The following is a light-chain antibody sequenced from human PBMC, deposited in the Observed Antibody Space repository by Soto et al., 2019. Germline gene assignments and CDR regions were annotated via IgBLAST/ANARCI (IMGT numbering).Light chain of an antibody. Sequence: DIQMTQSPSTLSASVGDRVTITCRASQSISNWLAWYQQKPGKAPKLVIYKASSLESGVPSRFSGSGSGTEFTLTIRSLQPEDFATYYCQQYKSNLITFGPWTRLEIK. V-gene: IGKV1-5*03. CDR2: KAS. CDR3: QQYKSNLIT. CDR1: QSISNW. J-gene: IGKJ5*01.